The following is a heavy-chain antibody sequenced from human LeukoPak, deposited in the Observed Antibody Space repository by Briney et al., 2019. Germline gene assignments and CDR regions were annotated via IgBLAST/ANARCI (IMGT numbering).Heavy chain of an antibody. V-gene: IGHV4-59*01. CDR2: IYYSGIN. CDR1: GFTFSSYA. CDR3: GRGDGGWLQLALDY. D-gene: IGHD5-24*01. J-gene: IGHJ4*02. Sequence: PGGSLRLSCAASGFTFSSYAMSWLRQAPGKGLEWLGYIYYSGINNYNPSLKSRVTISVDTSNNQFSLQLRSVTGADTAVYYCGRGDGGWLQLALDYWGEGPVVRVST.